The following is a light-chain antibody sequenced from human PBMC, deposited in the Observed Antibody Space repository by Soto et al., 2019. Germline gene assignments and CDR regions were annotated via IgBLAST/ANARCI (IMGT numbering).Light chain of an antibody. Sequence: DIRMTQSPSSRSASVGDRITITCRASQDISNYLAWYQQKPGKVPKLLISGASTLQSGVPSRFSGSGSGTDFTLAISSLQPEDVATYYCQKYNSAPRMFGQGTKVDIK. CDR2: GAS. V-gene: IGKV1-27*01. J-gene: IGKJ1*01. CDR1: QDISNY. CDR3: QKYNSAPRM.